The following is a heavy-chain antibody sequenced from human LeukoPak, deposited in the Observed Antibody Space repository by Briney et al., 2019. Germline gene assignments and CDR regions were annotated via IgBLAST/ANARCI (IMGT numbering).Heavy chain of an antibody. J-gene: IGHJ4*02. CDR3: AREAQTTMYYFDY. CDR1: GFTFSNYV. Sequence: PGGSLRLSCAASGFTFSNYVMSWVRQAPGKGPEWVISGSGGSTVYADSVKGQFTISRDNSKNTLYLQMNSLRAEDTALYYCAREAQTTMYYFDYWGQGTLVTVSS. D-gene: IGHD3-10*02. CDR2: ISGSGGST. V-gene: IGHV3-23*01.